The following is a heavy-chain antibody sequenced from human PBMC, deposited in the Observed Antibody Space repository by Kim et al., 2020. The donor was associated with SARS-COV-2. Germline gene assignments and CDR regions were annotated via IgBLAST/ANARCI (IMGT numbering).Heavy chain of an antibody. V-gene: IGHV4-39*01. CDR1: GGSISSSSYY. CDR3: ARHVLVQSRYFDY. CDR2: IYYSGST. D-gene: IGHD2-8*01. J-gene: IGHJ4*02. Sequence: SETLSLTCTVSGGSISSSSYYWGWIRQPPGKGLEWIGSIYYSGSTYYNPPLKSRVTISVDTSKNQFSLKLSSVTAADTAVYYCARHVLVQSRYFDYWGQGTLVTVSS.